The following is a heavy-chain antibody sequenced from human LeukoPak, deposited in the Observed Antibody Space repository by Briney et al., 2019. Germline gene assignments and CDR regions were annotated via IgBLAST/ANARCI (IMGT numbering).Heavy chain of an antibody. D-gene: IGHD3-10*01. CDR1: GFTFNTDA. CDR3: AKWALPVVRGRYFQH. CDR2: ISGSGTTT. J-gene: IGHJ1*01. V-gene: IGHV3-23*01. Sequence: PGGSLRLSCAASGFTFNTDAMTWVRQAPGRGLEWVSGISGSGTTTYYADSVKGRFTISRDNSKNTLYLQMSSLRADDTAVYYCAKWALPVVRGRYFQHWGQGTLVTVSS.